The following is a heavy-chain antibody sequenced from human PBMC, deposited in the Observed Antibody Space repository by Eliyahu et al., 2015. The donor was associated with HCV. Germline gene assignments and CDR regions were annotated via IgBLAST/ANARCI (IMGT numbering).Heavy chain of an antibody. CDR1: GGSISXGGYY. CDR2: IYYSGST. CDR3: ARGSTTVTTPRAFDI. D-gene: IGHD4-17*01. Sequence: QVQLQESGPGLVKPSQTLSLTCTVSGGSISXGGYYWSWIRQHPGKGLEWIGYIYYSGSTYYNPSLKSRVTISVDTSKNQFSLKLSSVTAADTAVYYCARGSTTVTTPRAFDIWGQGTMVTVSS. V-gene: IGHV4-31*03. J-gene: IGHJ3*02.